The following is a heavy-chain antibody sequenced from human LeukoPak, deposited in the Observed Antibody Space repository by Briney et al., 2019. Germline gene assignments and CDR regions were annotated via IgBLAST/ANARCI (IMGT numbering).Heavy chain of an antibody. CDR2: ISSSKTYI. J-gene: IGHJ6*04. D-gene: IGHD3-10*02. CDR3: AELGITMIGGV. V-gene: IGHV3-21*01. CDR1: GFTFSSYS. Sequence: GGSLRLSCAASGFTFSSYSMSWVRPAPGEGREWVSSISSSKTYIYDADSAKGRFTISRDNVKNSLYLQMNSLRAEDTAVYYCAELGITMIGGVWGKGTTVTISS.